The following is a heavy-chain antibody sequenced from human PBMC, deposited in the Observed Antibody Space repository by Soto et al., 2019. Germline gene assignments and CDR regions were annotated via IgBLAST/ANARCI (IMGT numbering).Heavy chain of an antibody. Sequence: ASVKVSCKASGYTFTSYYMHWVRQAPGQGXEWMGIINPSGGSTSYAQKFQGRVTMTRDTSTSTVYMELSSLRSEDTAVYYCARYAGAYYDFWSGYSNYFDYWGQGTLVTVSS. V-gene: IGHV1-46*01. CDR2: INPSGGST. CDR1: GYTFTSYY. D-gene: IGHD3-3*01. CDR3: ARYAGAYYDFWSGYSNYFDY. J-gene: IGHJ4*02.